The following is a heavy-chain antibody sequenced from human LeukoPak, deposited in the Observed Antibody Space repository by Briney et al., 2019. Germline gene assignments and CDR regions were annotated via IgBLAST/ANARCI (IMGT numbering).Heavy chain of an antibody. Sequence: PGGSLRLSCAASGFTFSSYAMSWVRQAPGKGLEWVSAISGSGGSTYYADPVKGRFTISRDNSKNTLYLQMNSLRAEDTAVYYCAKRTYYDFWSGYDNWFDPWGQGTLVTVSS. CDR2: ISGSGGST. CDR1: GFTFSSYA. D-gene: IGHD3-3*01. V-gene: IGHV3-23*01. CDR3: AKRTYYDFWSGYDNWFDP. J-gene: IGHJ5*02.